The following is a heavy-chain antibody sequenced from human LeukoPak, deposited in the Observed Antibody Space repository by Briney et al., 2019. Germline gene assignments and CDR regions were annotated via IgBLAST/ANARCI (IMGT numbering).Heavy chain of an antibody. CDR1: GYTFTSYA. J-gene: IGHJ4*02. CDR2: INTNTGNP. V-gene: IGHV7-4-1*02. CDR3: ARESYYYDSSGYYYDPPYFDY. Sequence: ASVKVSCKASGYTFTSYAMNWVRQAPGQGLEWMGWINTNTGNPTYAQGFTGRFVFSLDTSVSTAYLQISSLKAEDTAVYYCARESYYYDSSGYYYDPPYFDYWGQGTLVTVSS. D-gene: IGHD3-22*01.